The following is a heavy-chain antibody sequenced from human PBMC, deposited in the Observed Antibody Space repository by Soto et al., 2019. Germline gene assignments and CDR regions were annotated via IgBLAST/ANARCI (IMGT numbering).Heavy chain of an antibody. D-gene: IGHD6-6*01. CDR1: GGSLSGYY. V-gene: IGHV4-34*01. Sequence: ETLSLRCAVYGGSLSGYYWSWIRQPPGKGLEWIGEINHSGSTNYNPSLKSRVTISVDTSKNQFSLKLSSVTAADTAVYYCARGSIAGSKGWFDPWGQGTLGTVSA. CDR3: ARGSIAGSKGWFDP. CDR2: INHSGST. J-gene: IGHJ5*02.